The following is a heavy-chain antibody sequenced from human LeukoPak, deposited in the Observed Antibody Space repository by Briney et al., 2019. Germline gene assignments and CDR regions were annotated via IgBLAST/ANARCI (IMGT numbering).Heavy chain of an antibody. J-gene: IGHJ4*02. CDR3: ARGRLKLELRHSFFDY. D-gene: IGHD1-7*01. V-gene: IGHV4-34*01. CDR2: INHSGST. CDR1: GFTFSSYW. Sequence: GSLRLSCAASGFTFSSYWMSWVRQAPGKGLEWIGEINHSGSTNYNPSLKSRVTISVDTSKNQFSLKLSSVTAADTAVYYCARGRLKLELRHSFFDYWGQGTLVTVSS.